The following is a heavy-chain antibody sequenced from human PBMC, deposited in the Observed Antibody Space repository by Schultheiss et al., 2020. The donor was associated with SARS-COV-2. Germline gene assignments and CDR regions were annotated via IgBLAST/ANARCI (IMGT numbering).Heavy chain of an antibody. D-gene: IGHD6-19*01. CDR3: AREHEAVAGPRDAFDI. V-gene: IGHV4-34*01. CDR1: GGSFSGYY. CDR2: INHSGST. J-gene: IGHJ3*02. Sequence: SETLSLTCAVYGGSFSGYYWSWIRQPPGKGLEWIGEINHSGSTNYNPSLKSRVTISVDTSKNQFSLQLNSVTPEDTAVYYCAREHEAVAGPRDAFDIWGQGTMVTVSS.